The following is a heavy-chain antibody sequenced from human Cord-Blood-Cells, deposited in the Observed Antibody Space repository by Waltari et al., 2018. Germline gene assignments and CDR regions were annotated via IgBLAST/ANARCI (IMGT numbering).Heavy chain of an antibody. Sequence: EVQLVESGGGLVQPGGSLRLSCAASGFPVSSNYLSWVRPAPGKGREWVSVIYSGGSTYYADSVKGRFTISRDNSKNTLYLQMNSLRAEDTAVYYCARGPGKGAFDIWGQGTMVTVSS. CDR1: GFPVSSNY. CDR2: IYSGGST. CDR3: ARGPGKGAFDI. V-gene: IGHV3-66*01. J-gene: IGHJ3*02. D-gene: IGHD3-10*01.